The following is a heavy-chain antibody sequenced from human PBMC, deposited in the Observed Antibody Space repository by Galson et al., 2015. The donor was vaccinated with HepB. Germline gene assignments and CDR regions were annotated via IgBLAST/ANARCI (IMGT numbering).Heavy chain of an antibody. J-gene: IGHJ5*02. CDR1: GYTFTSYG. CDR2: ISGYNGNT. V-gene: IGHV1-18*01. Sequence: SVKVSCKASGYTFTSYGISWVRQAAGQGLEWMGWISGYNGNTNYAQKHQGRITMTTATYTSTAYMEVRSLGSDDAAEYYWARHIEWMTTARFDPWGQGTLVTVSS. D-gene: IGHD3-3*01. CDR3: ARHIEWMTTARFDP.